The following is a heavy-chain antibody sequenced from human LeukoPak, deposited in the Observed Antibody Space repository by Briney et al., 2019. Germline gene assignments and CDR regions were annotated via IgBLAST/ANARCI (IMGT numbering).Heavy chain of an antibody. J-gene: IGHJ3*02. CDR3: ARQALLDSGGYLDAFDI. D-gene: IGHD3-22*01. CDR2: IYYSGST. CDR1: GGSISSYY. V-gene: IGHV4-59*08. Sequence: PSESLSLTCTVSGGSISSYYWSWIRQPPGKGLEWIGYIYYSGSTNYNPSLKSRVTISVDTSKNQFSLKLSSVTAADTAVYYCARQALLDSGGYLDAFDIWGQGTMVTVSS.